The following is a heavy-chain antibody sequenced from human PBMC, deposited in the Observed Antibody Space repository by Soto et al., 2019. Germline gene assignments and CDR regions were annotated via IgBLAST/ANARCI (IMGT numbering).Heavy chain of an antibody. D-gene: IGHD2-15*01. V-gene: IGHV5-51*01. Sequence: PGESLKISCEGFGYTFSSYSIGGVREMPGKGLEWMGIIYPHDSDTRYSQSFPGQVTISVDKSISRAYLQWSSLKASDSAMYFCARIGSRYNPIDYWGRGTLVTVSS. J-gene: IGHJ4*02. CDR3: ARIGSRYNPIDY. CDR2: IYPHDSDT. CDR1: GYTFSSYS.